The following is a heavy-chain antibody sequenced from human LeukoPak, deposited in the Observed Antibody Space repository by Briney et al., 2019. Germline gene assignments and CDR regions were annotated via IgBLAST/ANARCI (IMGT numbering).Heavy chain of an antibody. CDR3: AKLREPFDY. J-gene: IGHJ4*02. D-gene: IGHD1-14*01. CDR2: ISYDGSNK. CDR1: GFTFSSYG. Sequence: GGSLRPSCAASGFTFSSYGMHWVRQAPGKGLEWVAVISYDGSNKYYADSVKGRFTISRDNSKNTLYLQMNSLRAEDTAVYYCAKLREPFDYWGQGTLVTVSS. V-gene: IGHV3-30*18.